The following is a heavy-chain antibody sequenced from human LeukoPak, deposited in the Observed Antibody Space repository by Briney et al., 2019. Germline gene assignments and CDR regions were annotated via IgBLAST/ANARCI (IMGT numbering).Heavy chain of an antibody. CDR2: ISSSSSYI. CDR1: GFTFSSYS. Sequence: PGGSLRLSCAASGFTFSSYSMNWVRQAPGKGLEWVSSISSSSSYIYYADSVKGRFTISRDNAKNSLYLQMNSLRAEDTAVYYCAKVHWENSAPYYFDYWGQGTLVTVSS. CDR3: AKVHWENSAPYYFDY. V-gene: IGHV3-21*01. D-gene: IGHD1-26*01. J-gene: IGHJ4*02.